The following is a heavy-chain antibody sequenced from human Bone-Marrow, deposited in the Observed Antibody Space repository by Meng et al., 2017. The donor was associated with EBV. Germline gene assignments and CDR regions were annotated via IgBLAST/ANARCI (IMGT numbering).Heavy chain of an antibody. V-gene: IGHV4-61*01. Sequence: QVPLQESGPGLVKPSETLSLTCTVSGASVSGGTFHWSWSRQPPGKELEWIGYIYDGGTTIYTPSLKSRVTIFLDTSRNQFSLGLRSVTTADTAVYYCAKSSSSTPGVVDSWGQGTLVTVSS. CDR1: GASVSGGTFH. CDR2: IYDGGTT. D-gene: IGHD6-6*01. J-gene: IGHJ4*02. CDR3: AKSSSSTPGVVDS.